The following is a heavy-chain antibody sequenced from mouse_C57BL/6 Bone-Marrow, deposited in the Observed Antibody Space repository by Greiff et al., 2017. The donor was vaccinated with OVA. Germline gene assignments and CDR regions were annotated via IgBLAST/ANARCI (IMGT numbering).Heavy chain of an antibody. J-gene: IGHJ4*01. CDR1: GYTFTSYW. D-gene: IGHD4-1*01. CDR3: ASTGTVVMDY. V-gene: IGHV1-74*01. Sequence: QVHVMQPGADLVKPGASVKVSCKASGYTFTSYWMTWVTQRPGHGLEWLGRLPPSDSDTNYNQKFTGNATLPVDKSARTAYMQLSSLTSGDSAVYYCASTGTVVMDYGGQGTSVTVAS. CDR2: LPPSDSDT.